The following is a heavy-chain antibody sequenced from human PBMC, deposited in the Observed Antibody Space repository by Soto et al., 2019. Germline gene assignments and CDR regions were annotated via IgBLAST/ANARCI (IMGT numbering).Heavy chain of an antibody. CDR1: GFSFSTYA. V-gene: IGHV3-30-3*01. Sequence: QVQLVESGGGVVQPGRSLRLSCAASGFSFSTYAMYWVRQAPGKGLEGVTVISYDGTNKYYADSVKGRFTISRDNSKDTLYLQMNSLRAEDTAVYYCAREDYWGQGTLVTVSS. CDR2: ISYDGTNK. CDR3: AREDY. J-gene: IGHJ4*02.